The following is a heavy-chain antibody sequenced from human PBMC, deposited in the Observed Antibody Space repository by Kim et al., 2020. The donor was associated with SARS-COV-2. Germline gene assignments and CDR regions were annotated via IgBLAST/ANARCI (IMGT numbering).Heavy chain of an antibody. J-gene: IGHJ2*01. CDR1: GGTFSSYA. CDR3: AREPGRGYSGYDPHWYFDL. V-gene: IGHV1-69*13. D-gene: IGHD5-12*01. Sequence: SVKVSCKASGGTFSSYAISWVRQAPGQGLEWMGGIIPIFGTANYAQKFQGRVTITADESTSTAYMELSSLRSEDTAVYYCAREPGRGYSGYDPHWYFDLWGRGTLVTVSS. CDR2: IIPIFGTA.